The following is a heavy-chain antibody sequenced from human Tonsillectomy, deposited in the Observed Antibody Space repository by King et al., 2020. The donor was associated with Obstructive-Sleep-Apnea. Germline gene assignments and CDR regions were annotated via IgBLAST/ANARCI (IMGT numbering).Heavy chain of an antibody. CDR3: ARVRYDTSGYFDAFDI. D-gene: IGHD3-22*01. Sequence: VQLLESGGGLVQPGGSLRLSCAASGFTVSNNYMSWVRQAPGKGLEWVSVIYSGGSTYYADSVKGRFTISRDNSKNTVYLQMNSLRAEDTAEYYCARVRYDTSGYFDAFDIWGQGTMVTVSS. CDR1: GFTVSNNY. J-gene: IGHJ3*02. CDR2: IYSGGST. V-gene: IGHV3-66*01.